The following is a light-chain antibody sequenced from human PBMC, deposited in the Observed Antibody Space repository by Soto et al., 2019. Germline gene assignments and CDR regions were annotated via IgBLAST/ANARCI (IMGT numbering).Light chain of an antibody. J-gene: IGLJ2*01. Sequence: QSVLTQPASVSGSPGQSITISCTGTSSDVGGYNYVSWYQQHPGKAPKLMIYDVSNRPSGVSNRFSGSKSGNTASLTISGLQAEDGADYYCSSYTSSSTSVVFGGGTKVTVL. V-gene: IGLV2-14*01. CDR3: SSYTSSSTSVV. CDR1: SSDVGGYNY. CDR2: DVS.